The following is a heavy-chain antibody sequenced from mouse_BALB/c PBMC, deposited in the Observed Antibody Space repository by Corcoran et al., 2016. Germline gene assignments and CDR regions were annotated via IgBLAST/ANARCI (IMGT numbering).Heavy chain of an antibody. V-gene: IGHV1-18*01. D-gene: IGHD2-4*01. CDR1: GYTFTEYT. CDR2: INPNNGGT. Sequence: EVQLQQSGPELVKPGASVKISCKTSGYTFTEYTMHWLKQNHGKGLEWIGGINPNNGGTSYNQKFKGKATLTVDKSSSTAYMDLRSLTSEDSAVYYCARDGGLRRNYAMDYWGQGTSVTVSS. J-gene: IGHJ4*01. CDR3: ARDGGLRRNYAMDY.